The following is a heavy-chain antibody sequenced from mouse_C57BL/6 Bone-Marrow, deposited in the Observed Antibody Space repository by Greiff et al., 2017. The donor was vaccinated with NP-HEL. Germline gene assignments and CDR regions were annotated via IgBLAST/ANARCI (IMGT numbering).Heavy chain of an antibody. V-gene: IGHV5-6*01. D-gene: IGHD2-3*01. CDR2: ISSGGSYT. CDR1: GFTFSSYG. Sequence: EVKVVESGGDLVKPGGSLKLSCAASGFTFSSYGMSWVRQTPDKRLEWVATISSGGSYTYYPDSVKGRFTISRDNAKNTLYLQMSSLKSEDTAMYYCASFYDHYYYAMDYWGQGTSVTVSS. J-gene: IGHJ4*01. CDR3: ASFYDHYYYAMDY.